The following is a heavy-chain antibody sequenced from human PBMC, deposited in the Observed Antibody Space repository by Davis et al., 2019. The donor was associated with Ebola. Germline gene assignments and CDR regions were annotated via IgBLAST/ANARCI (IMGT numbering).Heavy chain of an antibody. CDR1: GFTFSSYW. V-gene: IGHV3-20*01. Sequence: GESLKISCAASGFTFSSYWMHWVRQGPGKGLEWVSGINWNGGSTGYLDSVKGRFTISRDNAKNSLYLRMNSLRAEDTALYHCARVNAVTGYSRFDLWGQGTQVTVSS. D-gene: IGHD3-9*01. J-gene: IGHJ5*02. CDR2: INWNGGST. CDR3: ARVNAVTGYSRFDL.